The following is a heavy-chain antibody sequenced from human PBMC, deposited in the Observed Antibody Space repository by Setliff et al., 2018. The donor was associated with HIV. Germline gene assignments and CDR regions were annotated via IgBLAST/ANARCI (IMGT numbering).Heavy chain of an antibody. CDR1: GFTFGDYA. Sequence: GGSLRLSCTTSGFTFGDYAMTWVRQAPGKGLEWLGFIRRQTYGGKTEYAASVKGRCVISRDDSKSVAYLQMNSLKTEDTAVYYCTRGIQYYNLWRGYTNYYHMDVWGRGTTVTVSS. D-gene: IGHD3-3*01. CDR2: IRRQTYGGKT. CDR3: TRGIQYYNLWRGYTNYYHMDV. J-gene: IGHJ6*03. V-gene: IGHV3-49*04.